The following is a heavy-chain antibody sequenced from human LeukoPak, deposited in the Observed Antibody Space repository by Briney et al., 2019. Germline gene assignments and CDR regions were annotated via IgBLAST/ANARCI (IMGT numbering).Heavy chain of an antibody. CDR1: GYTLTELS. V-gene: IGHV1-24*01. Sequence: ASVKVSCKVSGYTLTELSMHWVRQAPGKGLEWMGGSDPEDGETIYAQKFQGRVTMTEDTSTDTAYMELSSLRSEDTAVYYCATAGIVGLTSWFDPWGQGTLVTVSS. CDR2: SDPEDGET. D-gene: IGHD2-21*01. J-gene: IGHJ5*02. CDR3: ATAGIVGLTSWFDP.